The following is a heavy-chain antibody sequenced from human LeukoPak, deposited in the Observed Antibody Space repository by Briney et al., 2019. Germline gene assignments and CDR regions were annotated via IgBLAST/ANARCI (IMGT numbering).Heavy chain of an antibody. Sequence: ASVKVSCKASGYTFTSYDINWVRQATGQGLEWMGWMNPNSGNTGYAQKFQGRVTMTRNTSISTAYMELSSLRSEDTAVYYCARAPAISFWSGYYSLPRDAFDIWGQGTMVTVSS. D-gene: IGHD3-3*01. CDR2: MNPNSGNT. CDR1: GYTFTSYD. J-gene: IGHJ3*02. V-gene: IGHV1-8*01. CDR3: ARAPAISFWSGYYSLPRDAFDI.